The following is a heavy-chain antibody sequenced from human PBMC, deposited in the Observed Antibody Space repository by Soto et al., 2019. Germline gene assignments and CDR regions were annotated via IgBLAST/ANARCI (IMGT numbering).Heavy chain of an antibody. Sequence: SETLSLTCTVSLGSISSGEYYCSWILHPPGKGLEWIGYIYYSVTTYYSPSLKGRIAISVDTSKNKFSLKLSSVTAADTAVHYCARLAATSNWFQPWGQGDLVTVS. D-gene: IGHD2-15*01. CDR1: LGSISSGEYY. V-gene: IGHV4-30-4*01. CDR3: ARLAATSNWFQP. J-gene: IGHJ5*02. CDR2: IYYSVTT.